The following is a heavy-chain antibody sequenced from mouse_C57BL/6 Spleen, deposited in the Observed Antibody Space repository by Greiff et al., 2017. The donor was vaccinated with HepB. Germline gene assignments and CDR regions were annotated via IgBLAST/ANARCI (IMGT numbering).Heavy chain of an antibody. CDR3: SGALYYGSSPYWYFDV. D-gene: IGHD1-1*01. J-gene: IGHJ1*03. CDR2: ISYDGSN. V-gene: IGHV3-6*01. Sequence: EVQLQESGPGLVKPSQSLSLTCSVTGYSITSGYYWNWIRQFPGNKLEWMGYISYDGSNNYNPSLKNRITITRDTSKNQFFLKLNSVTTEDTATYYCSGALYYGSSPYWYFDVWGTGTTVTVSS. CDR1: GYSITSGYY.